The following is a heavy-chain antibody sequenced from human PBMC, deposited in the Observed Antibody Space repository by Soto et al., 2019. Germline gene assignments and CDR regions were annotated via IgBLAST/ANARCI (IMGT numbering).Heavy chain of an antibody. Sequence: SETLSLTCTVSGGSISSYYWSWIRQPPGKGLEWIGYIYYSVSTNYNPSLKSRVTISVDTSKNQFSLKVKSVTAADTAVYYCARDRGILTGYTLWFDPWGQGTLVTVSS. D-gene: IGHD3-9*01. CDR3: ARDRGILTGYTLWFDP. CDR2: IYYSVST. J-gene: IGHJ5*02. CDR1: GGSISSYY. V-gene: IGHV4-59*01.